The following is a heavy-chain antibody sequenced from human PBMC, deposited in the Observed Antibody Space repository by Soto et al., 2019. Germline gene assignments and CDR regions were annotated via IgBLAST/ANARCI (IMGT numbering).Heavy chain of an antibody. J-gene: IGHJ5*02. V-gene: IGHV1-8*01. Sequence: QVQLVQSGTEVKKPGASVKVSCKASGYTFTSYDLNWVRQATGQGLEWMGWMNPNSGKTVYAQKFQERVTMTRNTSINTAYMELSSLRSDDTAVYYCARNRVPTTISSPVYNYFDPWGQGTLVTVSS. CDR1: GYTFTSYD. CDR2: MNPNSGKT. D-gene: IGHD2-2*02. CDR3: ARNRVPTTISSPVYNYFDP.